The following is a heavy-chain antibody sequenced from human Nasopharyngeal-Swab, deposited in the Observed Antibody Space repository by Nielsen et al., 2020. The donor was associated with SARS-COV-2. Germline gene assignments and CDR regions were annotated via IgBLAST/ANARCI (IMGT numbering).Heavy chain of an antibody. CDR3: ARGDYDFWSGYPRYFDY. D-gene: IGHD3-3*01. J-gene: IGHJ4*02. V-gene: IGHV3-74*01. CDR2: INSEGTTI. Sequence: VRQMPGKGLVWVSRINSEGTTITYADSVKGRFTISRDNSKNTLYLQMNSLRAEDTAVYYCARGDYDFWSGYPRYFDYWGQGTLVTVSS.